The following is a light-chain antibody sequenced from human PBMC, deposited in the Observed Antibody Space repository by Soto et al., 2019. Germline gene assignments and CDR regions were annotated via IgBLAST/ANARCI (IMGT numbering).Light chain of an antibody. CDR2: LGS. Sequence: DIVMTQSPLSLPVTPGEPASISCRSSQSLLHSNGYNYLDWYLQKPGQSPQLLIYLGSNRASGVPGRFSGSRSGTDFTLKISRVEAEDVGIYYCMQALQTQWTFGQGTKVEIK. V-gene: IGKV2-28*01. J-gene: IGKJ1*01. CDR3: MQALQTQWT. CDR1: QSLLHSNGYNY.